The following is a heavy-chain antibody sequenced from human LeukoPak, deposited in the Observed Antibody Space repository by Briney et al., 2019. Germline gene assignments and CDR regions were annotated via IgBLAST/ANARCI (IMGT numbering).Heavy chain of an antibody. CDR3: ARVDILTGYYFFDS. J-gene: IGHJ4*02. D-gene: IGHD3-9*01. Sequence: ASVKVSCKASGYTFTNYGISWVRQAPGQGLGWMGWISADNGNTYYTQNFQGRVSMTTDTSTSTAYMEVRSLRSDDTAVFYCARVDILTGYYFFDSWGQGTLVTVSS. V-gene: IGHV1-18*01. CDR2: ISADNGNT. CDR1: GYTFTNYG.